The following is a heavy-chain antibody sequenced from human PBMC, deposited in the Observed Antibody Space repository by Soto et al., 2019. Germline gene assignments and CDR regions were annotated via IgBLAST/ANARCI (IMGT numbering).Heavy chain of an antibody. V-gene: IGHV3-30*03. D-gene: IGHD3-22*01. CDR2: ITFDGRNK. J-gene: IGHJ4*02. CDR3: ARDQYYDKSGYLTYYFDS. Sequence: PGASLRLSCAASGFSFSRYAMHWVRQAPGKGLEWLAVITFDGRNKYYVDSLKGRFTISRDNSKNTVYLQMNNLRVEDTALYYCARDQYYDKSGYLTYYFDSWGQGTLVTAPQ. CDR1: GFSFSRYA.